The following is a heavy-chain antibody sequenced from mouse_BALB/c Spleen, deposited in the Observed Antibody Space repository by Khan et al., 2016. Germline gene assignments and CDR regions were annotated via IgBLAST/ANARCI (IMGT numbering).Heavy chain of an antibody. CDR1: GYSITSHYS. CDR3: ERSSSGYWYSFDY. J-gene: IGHJ2*01. Sequence: EVQLQESGPDLVKPSQSLSLTCTVTGYSITSHYSWHWIRHFPGNKLEWMGYIYYSGSTNYNPSLKSRISITRDTSKNQFFLQLNSVTTEDTATYYWERSSSGYWYSFDYWGQGTTLTVSS. CDR2: IYYSGST. V-gene: IGHV3-1*02. D-gene: IGHD3-1*01.